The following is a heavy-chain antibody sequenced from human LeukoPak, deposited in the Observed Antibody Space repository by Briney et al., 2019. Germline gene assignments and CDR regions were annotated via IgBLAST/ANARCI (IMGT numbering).Heavy chain of an antibody. CDR3: AREALRPSRWFDP. D-gene: IGHD4-17*01. V-gene: IGHV4-30-4*01. J-gene: IGHJ5*02. CDR2: IYYSGST. CDR1: GGSISSGDYY. Sequence: SETLSLTCTVSGGSISSGDYYWSWIRQPPGKGLEWVGYIYYSGSTYYNPSLKSRVTISVDTSNNQFSLKLSSVTAADTAVYYCAREALRPSRWFDPWGQGTLVTVSS.